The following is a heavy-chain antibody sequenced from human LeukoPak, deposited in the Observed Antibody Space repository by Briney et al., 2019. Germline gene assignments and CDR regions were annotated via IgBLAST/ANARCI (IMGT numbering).Heavy chain of an antibody. CDR1: GYTFTDSY. Sequence: GASVKVSCKTSGYTFTDSYVHWVRQAPGQGLEWMGWIYPSSGGTNYAPRFQGRVTMTRDTSISTAYMELSRLEPDDTAVYFCASVTYSSLSSDFDYWGQGTLVTVSS. CDR3: ASVTYSSLSSDFDY. CDR2: IYPSSGGT. J-gene: IGHJ4*02. V-gene: IGHV1-2*02. D-gene: IGHD6-6*01.